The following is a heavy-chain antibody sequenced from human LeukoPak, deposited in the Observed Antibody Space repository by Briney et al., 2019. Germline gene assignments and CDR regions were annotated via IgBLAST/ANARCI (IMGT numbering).Heavy chain of an antibody. D-gene: IGHD1-20*01. Sequence: SVKVSCKASGGTFSSYAISWVRQAPGQGLEWMGRIIPILGIANYAQKFQGRVTITADKSTSTAYMELSSLRSEDTAVYYCARGPRITGNASDIWGQGTMVTVSS. CDR2: IIPILGIA. J-gene: IGHJ3*02. CDR1: GGTFSSYA. V-gene: IGHV1-69*04. CDR3: ARGPRITGNASDI.